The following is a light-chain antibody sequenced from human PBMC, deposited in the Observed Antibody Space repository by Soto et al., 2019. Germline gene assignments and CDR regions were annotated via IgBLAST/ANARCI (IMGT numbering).Light chain of an antibody. V-gene: IGLV2-14*01. CDR3: SSFTSSPTLYV. CDR2: EVS. Sequence: QSVLTQPASVSGSPGQSITISCTGTSSDVGGYNSVSWYQQHPGKAPKLMIYEVSNRPSGVSNRFSGSKSGNTASLTVSGLQAEDEADYYCSSFTSSPTLYVFGTGTMLTVL. J-gene: IGLJ1*01. CDR1: SSDVGGYNS.